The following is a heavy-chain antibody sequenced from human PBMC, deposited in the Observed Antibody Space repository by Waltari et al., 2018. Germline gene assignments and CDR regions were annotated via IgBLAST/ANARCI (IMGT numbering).Heavy chain of an antibody. CDR1: GYSISSGYY. V-gene: IGHV4-38-2*01. J-gene: IGHJ4*02. Sequence: QVQLQESGLGLVKPSETLSLTCAVSGYSISSGYYWGWIRQPPGKGLEWIGSIYHSGSTYYNPSLKSRVTISVDTSKNQFSLKLSSVTAADTAVYYCARHVVLHYFDYWGQGTLVTVSS. D-gene: IGHD3-16*01. CDR2: IYHSGST. CDR3: ARHVVLHYFDY.